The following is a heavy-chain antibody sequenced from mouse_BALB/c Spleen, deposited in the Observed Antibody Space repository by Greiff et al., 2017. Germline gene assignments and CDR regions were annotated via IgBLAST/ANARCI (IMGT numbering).Heavy chain of an antibody. CDR1: GYTFTDYY. CDR3: ARREVRRAMDY. V-gene: IGHV1-84*02. CDR2: IYPGSGNT. D-gene: IGHD2-14*01. J-gene: IGHJ4*01. Sequence: VQGVESGPELVKPGASVKISCKASGYTFTDYYINWVRQKPGQGLEWIGWIYPGSGNTKYNEKFKGKATLTVDTSSSTAYMQLSSLTSEDTAVYFCARREVRRAMDYWGQGTSVTVSS.